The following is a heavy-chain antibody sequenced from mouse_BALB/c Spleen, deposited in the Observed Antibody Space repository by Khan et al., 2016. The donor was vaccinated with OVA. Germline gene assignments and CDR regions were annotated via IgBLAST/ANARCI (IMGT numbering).Heavy chain of an antibody. J-gene: IGHJ2*01. CDR1: GYTFTTYW. CDR3: ARDRIDY. Sequence: QVQLKESGAELAKPGASVKLSCKASGYTFTTYWMHWVKQRPGQGLEWIGYITPPSGYTYYNQKFKDKATLTADKSSSTAYRQLSSLTSDDSAVYYWARDRIDYWGQGTTLTVSA. V-gene: IGHV1-7*01. CDR2: ITPPSGYT.